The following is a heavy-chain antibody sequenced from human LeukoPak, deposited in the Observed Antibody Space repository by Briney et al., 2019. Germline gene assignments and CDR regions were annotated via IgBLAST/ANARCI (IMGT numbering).Heavy chain of an antibody. CDR2: INHSGST. Sequence: SETLSLTCTVSGGSISSYYWSWIRQPPGKGLEWIGEINHSGSTNYNPSLKSRVTISVDTSKNQFSLKLSSVTAADTAVYYCARGAVAGSQDFDYWGQGTLVTVSS. CDR3: ARGAVAGSQDFDY. J-gene: IGHJ4*02. D-gene: IGHD6-19*01. CDR1: GGSISSYY. V-gene: IGHV4-34*01.